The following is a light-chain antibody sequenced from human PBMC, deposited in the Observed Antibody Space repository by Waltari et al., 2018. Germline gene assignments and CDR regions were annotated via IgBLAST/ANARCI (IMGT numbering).Light chain of an antibody. CDR3: MQGTHWPLT. CDR1: QSLVHSDGNTY. Sequence: DVGMNQRPLSLPVTLGQQASISCQSSQSLVHSDGNTYLAWFQQRPGQSPRRLIYKVSNRESGVPDRFSASGSGTDFTLKISRVEAEDVGVYYCMQGTHWPLTFGGGTKVEIK. V-gene: IGKV2-30*02. J-gene: IGKJ4*01. CDR2: KVS.